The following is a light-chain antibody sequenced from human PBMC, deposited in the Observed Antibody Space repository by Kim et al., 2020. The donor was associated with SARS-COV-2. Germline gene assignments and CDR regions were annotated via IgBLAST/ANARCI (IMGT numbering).Light chain of an antibody. Sequence: GQSITISCPGTSSDVGGYNYVSWYQQHPGKAPKLMMYDVNKRPSGVPDRFSGSKSGNTASLTISGLQAEDEADYYCSSYVGTHTVVFGGGTKVTVL. CDR1: SSDVGGYNY. CDR3: SSYVGTHTVV. V-gene: IGLV2-11*03. J-gene: IGLJ2*01. CDR2: DVN.